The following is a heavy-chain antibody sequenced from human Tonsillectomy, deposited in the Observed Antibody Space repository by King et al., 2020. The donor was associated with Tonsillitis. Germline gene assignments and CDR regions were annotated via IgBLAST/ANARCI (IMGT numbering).Heavy chain of an antibody. CDR2: IYPGDSNT. D-gene: IGHD2-15*01. CDR3: ARLRLHRYCSGEFDY. J-gene: IGHJ4*02. CDR1: GYSFPSYW. V-gene: IGHV5-51*03. Sequence: DVQLVESGAEVKKPGESLKISCMSSGYSFPSYWIGWVRQMPGKGLEWMGVIYPGDSNTRYSPSFQSQVTISAEKSISTAYLQWSSLGASETAMYYCARLRLHRYCSGEFDYWGQGTLVTVSS.